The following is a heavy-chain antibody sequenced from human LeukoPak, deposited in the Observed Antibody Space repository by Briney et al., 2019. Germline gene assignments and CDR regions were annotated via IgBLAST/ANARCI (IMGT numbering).Heavy chain of an antibody. D-gene: IGHD3-16*01. CDR1: GFTFSNFA. J-gene: IGHJ4*02. V-gene: IGHV3-23*01. Sequence: PGGSLRLSCAASGFTFSNFAMSWFRQAPGRGLEWVSAAGTATDTSYADSVKGRFTISRDNSKNTLYLQMNSLGAEDTAVYYCAKEGSRRRFDFDSWGRGTLVTASS. CDR2: AGTATDT. CDR3: AKEGSRRRFDFDS.